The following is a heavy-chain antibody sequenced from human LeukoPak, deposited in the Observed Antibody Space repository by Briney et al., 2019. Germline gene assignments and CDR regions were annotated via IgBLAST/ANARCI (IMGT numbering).Heavy chain of an antibody. Sequence: GESLKISCKGSGYSFTNYWIGWVRQMPGKGLEWMGIIYPDDSDTRYSPSFQGQVTISADKSINTAYLQWSSLNAWHTAMYYCASHGHYYSIWGQGTPVTVSS. CDR3: ASHGHYYSI. J-gene: IGHJ4*02. D-gene: IGHD3-10*01. V-gene: IGHV5-51*01. CDR2: IYPDDSDT. CDR1: GYSFTNYW.